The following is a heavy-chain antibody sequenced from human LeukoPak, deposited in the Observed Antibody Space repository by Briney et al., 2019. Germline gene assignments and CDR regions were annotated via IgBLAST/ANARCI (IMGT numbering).Heavy chain of an antibody. D-gene: IGHD1-26*01. CDR2: IRSKANSYAT. Sequence: GGSLRLSCAASGFTFGPYTMNWVRQASGKGLEWVGRIRSKANSYATAYHASVKGRFTISRDDSKNTAYLQMNSLRTEDTAVYYCTTSMAGGDYWGQGTLVTVSS. CDR1: GFTFGPYT. V-gene: IGHV3-73*01. CDR3: TTSMAGGDY. J-gene: IGHJ4*02.